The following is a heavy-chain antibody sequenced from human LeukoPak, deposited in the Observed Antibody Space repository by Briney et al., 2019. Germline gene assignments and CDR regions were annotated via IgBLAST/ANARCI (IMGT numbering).Heavy chain of an antibody. CDR2: IIHSGST. Sequence: SETLSLTCAVYGGYFSGYYWSWLRQPPGKGLEWIGEIIHSGSTNYTPPLESRLTISVDTSKNPFSLKLSSGTAADTAVYYCARAPLPIAARPRNNWFDPWGQGTLVTVSS. V-gene: IGHV4-34*12. D-gene: IGHD6-6*01. CDR1: GGYFSGYY. J-gene: IGHJ5*02. CDR3: ARAPLPIAARPRNNWFDP.